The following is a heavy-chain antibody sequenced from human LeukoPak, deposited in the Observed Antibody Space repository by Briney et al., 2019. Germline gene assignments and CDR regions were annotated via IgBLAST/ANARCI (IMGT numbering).Heavy chain of an antibody. CDR3: ARDSRGRSNWFDP. CDR2: IYGSSTYI. J-gene: IGHJ5*02. CDR1: GFTFSTYT. V-gene: IGHV3-21*01. D-gene: IGHD3-16*01. Sequence: GGSLRLSCAASGFTFSTYTMGWVRQAPGKGLEWVSSIYGSSTYIYYADSVKGRFTISRDNAKNSLYLQMNSLRAEDTAVYYCARDSRGRSNWFDPWGQGTLVTVSS.